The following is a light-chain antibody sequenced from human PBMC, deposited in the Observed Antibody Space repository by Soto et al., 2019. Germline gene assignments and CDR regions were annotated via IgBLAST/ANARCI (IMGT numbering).Light chain of an antibody. CDR1: QSVRSNY. V-gene: IGKV3-11*01. CDR3: QQRSDSWT. J-gene: IGKJ1*01. Sequence: IVLTQSPATLSLSPGERAILSCRASQSVRSNYLGWYQQKPGQAPRLLIYDTSKRATGIPARFSGSGSGTDFTLTISSLEPEDFAVYYCQQRSDSWTFGQGTKVEIK. CDR2: DTS.